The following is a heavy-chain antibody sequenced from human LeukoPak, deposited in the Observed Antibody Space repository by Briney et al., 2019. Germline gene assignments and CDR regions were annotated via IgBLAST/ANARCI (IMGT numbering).Heavy chain of an antibody. V-gene: IGHV4-30-2*01. Sequence: PSETLSLTCAVSGGSISSGGYSWSWIGRPPGKGLEWVGYIDRSGNTYYNASLKSPVTISVDRYKKQFSLKLSSVTAADTAVYYCASPVTTYYFDYWGQGTLVTVSS. J-gene: IGHJ4*02. CDR1: GGSISSGGYS. CDR3: ASPVTTYYFDY. D-gene: IGHD4-17*01. CDR2: IDRSGNT.